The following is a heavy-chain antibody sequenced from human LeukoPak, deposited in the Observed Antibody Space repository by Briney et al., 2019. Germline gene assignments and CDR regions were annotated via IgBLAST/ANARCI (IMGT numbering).Heavy chain of an antibody. J-gene: IGHJ5*02. V-gene: IGHV3-23*01. Sequence: GGSLRLSCAASGFTFSSYTMNWVRQGPWKGLEWVSAITGSGGDTHYADSVKGRFTISRDKSKNTLYLQMNSLRAEETAVYYCARDFIRLAEAYYYGSGSPYWFDPWGQGTLVTVSS. CDR1: GFTFSSYT. D-gene: IGHD3-10*01. CDR3: ARDFIRLAEAYYYGSGSPYWFDP. CDR2: ITGSGGDT.